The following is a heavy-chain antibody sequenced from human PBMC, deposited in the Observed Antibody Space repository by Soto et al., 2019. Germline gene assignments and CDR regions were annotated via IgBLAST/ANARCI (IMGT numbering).Heavy chain of an antibody. J-gene: IGHJ4*02. Sequence: TEATSGILWMTWFRQAPGKGLEWVANIKQDGSQKEYVDSVKGRFTISRDNAKSSLYLQMNSLRAEDTAAYYCASGSGWLVASWRQGT. CDR3: ASGSGWLVAS. D-gene: IGHD6-19*01. CDR1: EATSGILW. CDR2: IKQDGSQK. V-gene: IGHV3-7*02.